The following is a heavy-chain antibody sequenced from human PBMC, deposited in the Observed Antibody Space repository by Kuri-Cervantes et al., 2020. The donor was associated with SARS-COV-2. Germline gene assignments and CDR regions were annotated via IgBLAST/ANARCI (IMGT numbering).Heavy chain of an antibody. V-gene: IGHV4-39*06. J-gene: IGHJ3*02. Sequence: SETLSLTCTVSGGSISSSSYYWSWIRQPPGKGLEWIGEINHSGSTNYNPSLKSRVTISVDTSKNQFPLKLSSVTAADTAVYYCARDRNGDYGSDAFDIWGQGTMVTVSS. CDR1: GGSISSSSYY. D-gene: IGHD4-17*01. CDR2: INHSGST. CDR3: ARDRNGDYGSDAFDI.